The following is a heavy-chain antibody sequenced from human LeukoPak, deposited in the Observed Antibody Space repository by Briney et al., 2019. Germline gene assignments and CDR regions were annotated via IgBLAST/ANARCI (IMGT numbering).Heavy chain of an antibody. Sequence: GASLQISCKGSGFSFTNYWISWVRQLPGKGLEWMGRIDPSDSYTQYSPSFQGHVTISADMSIGTVYLQWSSLKASDTAIYYCARIMTTVTKWGQGTLVTVSS. V-gene: IGHV5-10-1*01. D-gene: IGHD4-17*01. CDR3: ARIMTTVTK. J-gene: IGHJ4*02. CDR1: GFSFTNYW. CDR2: IDPSDSYT.